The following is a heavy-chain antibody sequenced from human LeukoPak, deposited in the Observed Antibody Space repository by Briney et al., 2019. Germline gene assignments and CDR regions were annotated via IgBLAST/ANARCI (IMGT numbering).Heavy chain of an antibody. CDR3: AKASNSSSWYFYFDY. CDR2: ISGSGGST. Sequence: GGSLRLSCAASGFTCSSYAMSWVRQAPGKGLEWVSAISGSGGSTYHADSVKGRFTISRDNSKNTLYLQMNSLRAEDTAVYYCAKASNSSSWYFYFDYWGQGTLVTVSS. V-gene: IGHV3-23*01. D-gene: IGHD6-13*01. CDR1: GFTCSSYA. J-gene: IGHJ4*02.